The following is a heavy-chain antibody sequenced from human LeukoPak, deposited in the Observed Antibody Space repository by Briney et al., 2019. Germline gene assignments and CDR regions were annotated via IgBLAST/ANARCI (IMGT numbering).Heavy chain of an antibody. V-gene: IGHV1-2*02. CDR2: INPNSGGT. J-gene: IGHJ5*02. CDR1: GYTYTRYY. Sequence: ASVKVSCKASGYTYTRYYIHWVRQAPGQVLEWMGWINPNSGGTNYAQKFQGRVTMTRDTSISTDYMELNSLISDDTAVYYCGRGDKTFDPWGQGTLVTVSS. CDR3: GRGDKTFDP.